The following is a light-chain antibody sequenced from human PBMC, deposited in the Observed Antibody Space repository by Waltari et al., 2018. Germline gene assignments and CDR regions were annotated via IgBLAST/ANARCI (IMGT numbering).Light chain of an antibody. CDR2: DAL. CDR3: QKYGSTPRP. V-gene: IGKV3-20*01. J-gene: IGKJ4*01. Sequence: EIVLTQSPGTLSLSPGERASLSCRASQSLSNNYVAWYQHKPGQAPRLLIFDALRRAAGIPDRFSGSGSGTDFTLTISSLEPEDFAVYYCQKYGSTPRPFGGGTKVEIK. CDR1: QSLSNNY.